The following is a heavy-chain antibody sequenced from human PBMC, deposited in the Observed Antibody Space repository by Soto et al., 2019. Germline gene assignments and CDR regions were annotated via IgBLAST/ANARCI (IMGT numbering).Heavy chain of an antibody. CDR1: GGTFSSYT. V-gene: IGHV1-69*02. J-gene: IGHJ5*01. Sequence: QVQLVQSGAEVKKPGSSVKVSCKASGGTFSSYTISWVRQAPGQGLEWIGRIIPILGIANYAQKFQGRVTITADKSTSTAYMELSSLRSEDTAVYYCATTLYYDILTGYYTPNWFDSWGQGTLVTVSS. CDR2: IIPILGIA. CDR3: ATTLYYDILTGYYTPNWFDS. D-gene: IGHD3-9*01.